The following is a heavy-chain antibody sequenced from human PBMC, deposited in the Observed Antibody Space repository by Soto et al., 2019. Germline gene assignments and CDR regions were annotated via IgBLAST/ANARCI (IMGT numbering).Heavy chain of an antibody. V-gene: IGHV4-39*01. Sequence: QVQLQESGPGLVKPSETLSLTCTVSGGSISSSSYYWGWIRQPPGKGLEWIGSIFYSGSTYYNPSLRSRVTISVDTSTNQFSLKLRSATAADTAVYYCARIVRGIVITYYYMDVWGKGTTVTVSS. J-gene: IGHJ6*03. CDR1: GGSISSSSYY. CDR2: IFYSGST. CDR3: ARIVRGIVITYYYMDV. D-gene: IGHD2-21*01.